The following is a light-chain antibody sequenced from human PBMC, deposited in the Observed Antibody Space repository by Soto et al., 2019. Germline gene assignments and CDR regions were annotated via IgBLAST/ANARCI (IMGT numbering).Light chain of an antibody. CDR1: QSVLYSSNNKNY. Sequence: DIVMTQSPDSLAVSLGERATINCKSSQSVLYSSNNKNYLAWYQQKPGQPPKLLIYWAYTRESGVPDRFSGSGSGTDFTLTISSLQAEDVAVYYCQKYYSTPITFGQGTRLEIK. CDR2: WAY. CDR3: QKYYSTPIT. V-gene: IGKV4-1*01. J-gene: IGKJ5*01.